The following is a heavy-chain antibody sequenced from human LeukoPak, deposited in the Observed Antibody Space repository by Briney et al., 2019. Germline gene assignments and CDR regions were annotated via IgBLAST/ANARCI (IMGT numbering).Heavy chain of an antibody. CDR3: ARVGGSGSPFSY. V-gene: IGHV3-74*01. D-gene: IGHD3-10*01. Sequence: GGSLRLSCAASGFTFSSYSMNWVRQAPGKGLVWVSRINPDGSSTNYADSVKGRFTISRDNAKNTSYLQMNSLRAEDTAVYYCARVGGSGSPFSYWGQGTLVTVSS. CDR2: INPDGSST. J-gene: IGHJ4*02. CDR1: GFTFSSYS.